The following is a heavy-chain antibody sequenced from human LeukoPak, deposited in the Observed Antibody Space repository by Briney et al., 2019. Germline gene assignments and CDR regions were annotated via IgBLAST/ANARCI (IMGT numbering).Heavy chain of an antibody. V-gene: IGHV5-10-1*01. D-gene: IGHD3-10*01. CDR1: GYSFTAYW. CDR3: ARTYGSGIGNTFDI. J-gene: IGHJ3*02. Sequence: GESLKISCKGSGYSFTAYWISWVRQMPGKGLEWMGRIDPSDSYTNYSPSFQGHVTISADRSITTAYLQLSSLKASDTAMYYCARTYGSGIGNTFDIWGQGTMVTVSS. CDR2: IDPSDSYT.